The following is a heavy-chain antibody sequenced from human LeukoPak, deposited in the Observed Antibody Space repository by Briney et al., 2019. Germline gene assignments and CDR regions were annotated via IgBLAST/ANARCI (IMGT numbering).Heavy chain of an antibody. CDR2: ISAYNGNT. CDR3: ARDTVTTSKMGDYYYYYGMDV. D-gene: IGHD4-11*01. CDR1: GYTFTSYG. V-gene: IGHV1-18*01. J-gene: IGHJ6*02. Sequence: ASVKVSCKASGYTFTSYGISWVRQAPGQGLEWMGWISAYNGNTNYAQKLRGRVTMTTDTSTSTAYMELRSLRSDDTAVYYCARDTVTTSKMGDYYYYYGMDVWGQGTTVTVSS.